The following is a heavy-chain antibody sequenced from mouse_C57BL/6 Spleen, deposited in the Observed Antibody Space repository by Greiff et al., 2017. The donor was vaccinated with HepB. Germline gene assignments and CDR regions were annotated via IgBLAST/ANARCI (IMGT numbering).Heavy chain of an antibody. CDR3: TRDTTVVRYYFDY. D-gene: IGHD1-1*01. CDR1: GYTFTDYE. CDR2: IDPETGGT. J-gene: IGHJ2*01. V-gene: IGHV1-15*01. Sequence: VQLQQSGAELVRPGASVTLSCKASGYTFTDYEMHWVKQTPVHGLEWIGAIDPETGGTAYNQKFKGKAILTADKSSSTAYMELRSLTSEDSAVYYYTRDTTVVRYYFDYWGQGTTLTVSS.